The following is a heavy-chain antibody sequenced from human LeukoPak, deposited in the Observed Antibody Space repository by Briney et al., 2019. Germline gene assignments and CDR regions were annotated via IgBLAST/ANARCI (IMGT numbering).Heavy chain of an antibody. CDR2: ISYDGSNK. J-gene: IGHJ4*02. CDR1: GVTFSSCA. Sequence: GRSLRLSCAASGVTFSSCAMHWVRQAPGKGLEWVAVISYDGSNKYYADSVKGRFTISRDNSKNTLYLQMNSLRAEDTAVYYCAKQEYYYDSSGYSPFDYWGQGTLVTVSS. V-gene: IGHV3-30-3*01. CDR3: AKQEYYYDSSGYSPFDY. D-gene: IGHD3-22*01.